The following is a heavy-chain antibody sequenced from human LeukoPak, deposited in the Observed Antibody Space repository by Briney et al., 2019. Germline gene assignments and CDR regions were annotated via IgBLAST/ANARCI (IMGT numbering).Heavy chain of an antibody. CDR1: GGTFSSYA. V-gene: IGHV1-69*05. J-gene: IGHJ4*02. CDR3: AVGPKGEVDMIPFGGVIVTHFDY. CDR2: IIPIFGTA. Sequence: ASVKVSCKASGGTFSSYAISWVRQAPGQGLEWMGGIIPIFGTANYAQKFQGRVTITTDESTSTAYMKLSSLRSEDTAVYYCAVGPKGEVDMIPFGGVIVTHFDYWGQGTLVTVSS. D-gene: IGHD3-16*02.